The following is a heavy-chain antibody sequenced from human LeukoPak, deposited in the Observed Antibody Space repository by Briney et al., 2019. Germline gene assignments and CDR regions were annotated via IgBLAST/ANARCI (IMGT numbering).Heavy chain of an antibody. CDR2: ISSSGTTV. V-gene: IGHV3-48*03. J-gene: IGHJ4*02. CDR3: ARDRSLADDFWDC. D-gene: IGHD3-3*01. CDR1: GFSFSSHE. Sequence: LAGGSLRLSCAASGFSFSSHEMKWVRQAPGKGLEWVSYISSSGTTVFYADSVKGRFTISRDNAKNSLYLQMNGLRAEDTAVYYCARDRSLADDFWDCWGQGTLVTVS.